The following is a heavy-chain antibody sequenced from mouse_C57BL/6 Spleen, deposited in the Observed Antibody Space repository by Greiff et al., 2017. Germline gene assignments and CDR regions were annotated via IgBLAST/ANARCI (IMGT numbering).Heavy chain of an antibody. D-gene: IGHD2-1*01. J-gene: IGHJ4*01. V-gene: IGHV1-50*01. CDR1: GYTFTSYW. CDR3: ARKGIYYGSYYAMDY. Sequence: VQLQQPGAELVKPGASVKLSCKASGYTFTSYWMQWVKQRPGQGLEWIGEIDPSDSYTNYNQKFKGKATLTVDTSSSTAYMQLSSLTSEDSAVYYCARKGIYYGSYYAMDYWGQGTSVTVSS. CDR2: IDPSDSYT.